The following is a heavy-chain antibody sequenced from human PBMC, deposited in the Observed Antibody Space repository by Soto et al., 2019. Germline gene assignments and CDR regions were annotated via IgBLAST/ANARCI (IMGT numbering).Heavy chain of an antibody. D-gene: IGHD4-17*01. CDR2: IYYSGST. CDR3: ARDRGFTVTVPYYYYGMDV. J-gene: IGHJ6*02. V-gene: IGHV4-31*03. Sequence: QVQLQESGPGLVKPSQTLSLTCTVSGGSISSGGYYWSWIRQHPGKGLEWIGYIYYSGSTYYNPSLKSRVTISVDTSKNQFSLKLSSVTAADTAVYYCARDRGFTVTVPYYYYGMDVWGQGTTVTVSS. CDR1: GGSISSGGYY.